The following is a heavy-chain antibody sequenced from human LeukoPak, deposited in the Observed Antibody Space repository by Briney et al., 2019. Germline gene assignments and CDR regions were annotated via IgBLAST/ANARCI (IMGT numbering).Heavy chain of an antibody. D-gene: IGHD4-17*01. CDR1: GFTFSGYN. V-gene: IGHV3-33*06. CDR3: AKGAHIYGDYGAFDI. Sequence: GGSLRLSCAASGFTFSGYNMHWVRQAPGKGLEWVAVIWYDGSNKFYADTVKGRFTISRDSSRNTVYLQMNSLRGEDTAVYYCAKGAHIYGDYGAFDIWGQGTTVTVSS. J-gene: IGHJ3*02. CDR2: IWYDGSNK.